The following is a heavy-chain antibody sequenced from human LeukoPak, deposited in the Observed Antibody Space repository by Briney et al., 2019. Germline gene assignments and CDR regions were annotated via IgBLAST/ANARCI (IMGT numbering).Heavy chain of an antibody. D-gene: IGHD1-1*01. Sequence: ASVKVSCKASGGTFSSYAISWVRQAPGQGLEWMGGIIPIFGTANYAQKFQGRVTITTDESTSTAYMELSSLRSEDTAVYYCARGSLGNDRSYYYYYYYMDVWGKGTTVTVSS. V-gene: IGHV1-69*05. CDR3: ARGSLGNDRSYYYYYYYMDV. CDR1: GGTFSSYA. J-gene: IGHJ6*03. CDR2: IIPIFGTA.